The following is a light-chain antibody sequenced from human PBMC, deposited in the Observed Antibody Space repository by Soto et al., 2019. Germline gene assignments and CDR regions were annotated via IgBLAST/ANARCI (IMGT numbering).Light chain of an antibody. V-gene: IGKV3-15*01. CDR1: HSVNSH. Sequence: MMMTQSPATLSVSPGERVTLSCRTSHSVNSHVAWYQQKPGQAPRLLLYGASTRATGIPVRFSGSGFGTEFTLTISSLQSEDFAVYYCQQYNKWPRTFGQGTKVDIK. J-gene: IGKJ1*01. CDR2: GAS. CDR3: QQYNKWPRT.